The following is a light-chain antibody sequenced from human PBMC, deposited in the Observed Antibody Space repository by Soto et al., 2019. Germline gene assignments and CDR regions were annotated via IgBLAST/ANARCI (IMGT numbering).Light chain of an antibody. J-gene: IGKJ1*01. CDR2: KAS. V-gene: IGKV1-5*03. CDR3: HQYDNYPWT. CDR1: QSISSW. Sequence: DIPMTQSPSTLSASVGDRVTITCRASQSISSWLAWYQQRPGQAPKLLIYKASTLESGVPSRFSGSGSGTEFTLTISTLQPDDSATYYCHQYDNYPWTFGQGTKVEIK.